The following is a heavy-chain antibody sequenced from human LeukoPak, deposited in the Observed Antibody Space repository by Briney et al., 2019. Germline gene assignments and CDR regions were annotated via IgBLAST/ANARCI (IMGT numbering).Heavy chain of an antibody. CDR1: KFTFSFYD. CDR2: ISSAADT. J-gene: IGHJ4*02. CDR3: ARDQYLDY. V-gene: IGHV3-13*01. Sequence: GGSLRLSCAAAKFTFSFYDMHWVRQGPGKGLEWVSGISSAADTYYAGSVKGRFTISRDNSKSTLYLQMNSLRAEDTAVYYCARDQYLDYRGQGTLVTVSS.